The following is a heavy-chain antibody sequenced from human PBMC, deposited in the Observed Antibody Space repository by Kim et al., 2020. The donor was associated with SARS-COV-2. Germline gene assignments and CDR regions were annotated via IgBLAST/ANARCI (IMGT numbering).Heavy chain of an antibody. CDR3: ARDSYCGGDCSLSDY. D-gene: IGHD2-21*02. V-gene: IGHV3-53*01. Sequence: DSVKGRFTISRDNSKNTLYLQMNSLRAEDTAVYYCARDSYCGGDCSLSDYWGQGTLVTVSS. J-gene: IGHJ4*02.